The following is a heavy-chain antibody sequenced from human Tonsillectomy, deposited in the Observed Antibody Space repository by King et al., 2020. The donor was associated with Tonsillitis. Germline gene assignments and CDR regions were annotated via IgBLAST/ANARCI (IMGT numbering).Heavy chain of an antibody. CDR3: ARAPPFLYDSGYYFDY. Sequence: VQLVESGAEVKKTGASVKVSCKASRYTFTSYYIHWVRQAPGQGLEWMGIINPSAGRPTYAQKLQGRVTMTRDTSTSTVYMELSSLRSDDTAVYYCARAPPFLYDSGYYFDYWGQGTLVTVSS. CDR1: RYTFTSYY. V-gene: IGHV1-46*03. J-gene: IGHJ4*02. D-gene: IGHD3-22*01. CDR2: INPSAGRP.